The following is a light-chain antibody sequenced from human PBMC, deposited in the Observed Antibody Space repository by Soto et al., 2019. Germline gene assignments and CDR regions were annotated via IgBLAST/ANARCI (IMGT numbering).Light chain of an antibody. J-gene: IGKJ1*01. V-gene: IGKV1-39*01. CDR1: QSISSY. CDR2: DAS. CDR3: QQSYSSPPT. Sequence: DIQMTQSPSTLSASVGDRVTITCRASQSISSYLNWYQQKPGKAPKLLIYDASSLESGVPSRFSGSGSATEFTLTISSLQPDDFATYYCQQSYSSPPTFGQGTKVDIK.